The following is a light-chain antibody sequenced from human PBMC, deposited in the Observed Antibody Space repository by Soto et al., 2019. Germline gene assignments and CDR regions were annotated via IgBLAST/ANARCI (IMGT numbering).Light chain of an antibody. Sequence: EIVMTQSPDTLSVSPGERATLSCRASQSVSSNLAWYQQKPGQAPRLLIYGASTRATGHPARFTGSASGTEFPLTISSLQSEDFAAYYCQQYNNWPPLTFGGGNKVEIK. J-gene: IGKJ4*01. CDR1: QSVSSN. CDR2: GAS. CDR3: QQYNNWPPLT. V-gene: IGKV3D-15*01.